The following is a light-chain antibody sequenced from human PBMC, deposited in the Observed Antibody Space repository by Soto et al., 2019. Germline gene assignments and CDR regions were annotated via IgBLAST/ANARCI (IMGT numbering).Light chain of an antibody. CDR1: QSINRH. V-gene: IGKV3-20*01. Sequence: EIVLTQSPGILALSPGEGATLSCRASQSINRHLAWFQQKPGQAPRLVIYLASNRAAGIPARFSASGSGTDFSLTINGLEPEDVAVYYCQQYGSSSYTFGQGTKLEIK. CDR2: LAS. CDR3: QQYGSSSYT. J-gene: IGKJ2*01.